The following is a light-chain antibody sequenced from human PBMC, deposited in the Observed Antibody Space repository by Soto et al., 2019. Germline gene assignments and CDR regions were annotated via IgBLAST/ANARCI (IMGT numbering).Light chain of an antibody. V-gene: IGKV1-39*01. CDR1: QSISSH. J-gene: IGKJ2*01. CDR3: QQSNNAPYA. Sequence: DIQMTQSPSSLSASVGDRVTITCRASQSISSHLNWYQQKPGKSPELLIYGASNLQSGVPARFSGSGSGTDFTLTISTLQFVDFATYYCQQSNNAPYAFGQGTKLEIK. CDR2: GAS.